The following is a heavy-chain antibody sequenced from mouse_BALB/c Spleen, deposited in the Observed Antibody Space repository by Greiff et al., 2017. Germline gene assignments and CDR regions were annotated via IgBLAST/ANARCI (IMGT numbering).Heavy chain of an antibody. CDR2: IWAGGST. Sequence: QVQLKQSGPGLVAPSQSLSITCTVSGFSLTSYGVHWVRQPPGKGLEWLGVIWAGGSTNYNSALMSRLSISKDNSKSQVFLKMNSLQTDDTAMYYCARGGYYGYEHYAMDYWGQGTSVTVSS. CDR1: GFSLTSYG. D-gene: IGHD1-2*01. CDR3: ARGGYYGYEHYAMDY. J-gene: IGHJ4*01. V-gene: IGHV2-9*02.